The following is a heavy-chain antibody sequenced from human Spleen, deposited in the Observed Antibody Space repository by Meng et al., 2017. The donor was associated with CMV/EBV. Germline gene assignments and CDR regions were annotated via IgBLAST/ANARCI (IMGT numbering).Heavy chain of an antibody. Sequence: GESLKISCEASGFTVISNYMSWVRQAPGKGLEWVSTIDSAGATSDSVKGRFTISRDKSKNTLYLQMNSLRTEDTAVYYRATVNRRHCRGTRCYRGGVYWGQGTLVTVSS. D-gene: IGHD2-2*02. V-gene: IGHV3-66*02. CDR2: IDSAGAT. CDR3: ATVNRRHCRGTRCYRGGVY. CDR1: GFTVISNY. J-gene: IGHJ4*02.